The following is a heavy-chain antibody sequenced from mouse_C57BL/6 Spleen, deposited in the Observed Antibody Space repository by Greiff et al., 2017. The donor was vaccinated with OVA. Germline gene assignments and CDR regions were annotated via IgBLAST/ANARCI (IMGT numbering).Heavy chain of an antibody. J-gene: IGHJ2*01. D-gene: IGHD1-3*01. CDR3: AREWNLYSFAY. V-gene: IGHV1-61*01. CDR1: GYTFTSYW. Sequence: QVQLQQPGAELVRPGSSVKLSCKASGYTFTSYWMDWVKQRPGQGLEWIGNIYPSDSETHYNQKFKDKATLTVDKSSSTAYMQLSSLTSEDSAVYYCAREWNLYSFAYWGPGTTLTVSS. CDR2: IYPSDSET.